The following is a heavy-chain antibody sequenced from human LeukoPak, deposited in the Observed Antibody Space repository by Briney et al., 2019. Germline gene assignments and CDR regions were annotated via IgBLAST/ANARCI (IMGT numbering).Heavy chain of an antibody. J-gene: IGHJ6*03. CDR1: GFTFSSYG. Sequence: GGSLRLSCAASGFTFSSYGMSWVRQAPGKGLEWVSAIGAGAGSTSYADSVKGRFTISRDNSKNTLYLQMNSLRADDTAVYYCAKGENYYYYYMDVWGKGTTVTISS. CDR3: AKGENYYYYYMDV. CDR2: IGAGAGST. V-gene: IGHV3-23*01.